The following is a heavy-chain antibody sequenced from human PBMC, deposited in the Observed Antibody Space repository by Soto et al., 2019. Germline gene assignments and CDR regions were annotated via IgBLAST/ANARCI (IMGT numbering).Heavy chain of an antibody. D-gene: IGHD3-22*01. CDR1: GGSISSSSYY. J-gene: IGHJ4*02. Sequence: SETLSLTCTVSGGSISSSSYYWCWIRQPPGKGLEWIGSIYYSGSTYYNPSLKSRVTISVDTSKNQFSLKLSSVTAADTAVYYCARVYYYDSSGYYGYYFDYWGQGTLVTVSS. CDR2: IYYSGST. V-gene: IGHV4-39*01. CDR3: ARVYYYDSSGYYGYYFDY.